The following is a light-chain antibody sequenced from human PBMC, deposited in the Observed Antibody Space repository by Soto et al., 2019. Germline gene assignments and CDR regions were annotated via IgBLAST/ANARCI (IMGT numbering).Light chain of an antibody. CDR1: QTISGW. CDR2: DAS. V-gene: IGKV1-5*01. CDR3: LQYNGYYRT. Sequence: DIQMTQSPSTLSAFVGATVTITCRASQTISGWLAWYQQRKGKAPNILIFDASTLESGVPSRFRGSGSGTTFTLTISRLQADDFDTYYCLQYNGYYRTFGQGTKVDIK. J-gene: IGKJ1*01.